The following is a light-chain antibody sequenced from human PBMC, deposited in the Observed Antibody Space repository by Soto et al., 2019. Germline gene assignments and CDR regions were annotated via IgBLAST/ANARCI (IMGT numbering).Light chain of an antibody. J-gene: IGKJ1*01. Sequence: EIVLTQSPGTLSLSPGERATLSCRASQSVNSNYFAWYQQKPGQALRLLIYGASSRATGTPDRFSGSGSGTDFTLTISRLEPEDFAVYYCQQYGTSVWTFGQGTKVEIK. CDR2: GAS. V-gene: IGKV3-20*01. CDR1: QSVNSNY. CDR3: QQYGTSVWT.